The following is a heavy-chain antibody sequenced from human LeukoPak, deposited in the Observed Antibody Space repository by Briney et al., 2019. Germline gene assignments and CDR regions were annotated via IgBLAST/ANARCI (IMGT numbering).Heavy chain of an antibody. CDR1: GGSISSGSYY. V-gene: IGHV4-61*02. Sequence: SETLSLTCTVSGGSISSGSYYWSWIRQPAGKGLEWIGRIYTSGSTNYNPSLRSRVTISVDTSKNQFSLKLSSVTAADTAVYYCAMGSSWSYWYFDLWGRGTLVTVSS. CDR2: IYTSGST. CDR3: AMGSSWSYWYFDL. J-gene: IGHJ2*01. D-gene: IGHD6-13*01.